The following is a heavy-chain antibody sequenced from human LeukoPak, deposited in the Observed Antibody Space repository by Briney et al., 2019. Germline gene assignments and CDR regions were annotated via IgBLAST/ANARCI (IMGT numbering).Heavy chain of an antibody. D-gene: IGHD3-22*01. J-gene: IGHJ4*02. CDR2: IYYSGST. CDR1: GGSISSYY. V-gene: IGHV4-59*12. Sequence: PSETLSLTCTVSGGSISSYYWSWIQQPPGKGLEWIGYIYYSGSTNYNPSLKSRVTISVDTSKNQFSLNLNSVTAADTAVYFCSRGLDSRKLGYWGQGTLVTVSS. CDR3: SRGLDSRKLGY.